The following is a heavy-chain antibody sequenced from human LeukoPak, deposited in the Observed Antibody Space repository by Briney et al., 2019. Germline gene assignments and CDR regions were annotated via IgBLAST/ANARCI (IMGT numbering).Heavy chain of an antibody. CDR2: VNTNGGAT. Sequence: GRSLRLSCSASGFTFSNYPMHWVRQAPGKGLEYVSVVNTNGGATYYADSVKGRSTISRDNSKNTVYLQISSLRGEDTAMYYCVRGWRIMDVWGQGTTVTVSS. D-gene: IGHD5-24*01. J-gene: IGHJ6*02. CDR3: VRGWRIMDV. V-gene: IGHV3-64D*06. CDR1: GFTFSNYP.